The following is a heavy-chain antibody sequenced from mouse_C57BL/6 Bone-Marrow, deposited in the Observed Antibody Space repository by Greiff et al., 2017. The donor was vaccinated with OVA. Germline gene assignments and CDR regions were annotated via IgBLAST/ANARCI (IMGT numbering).Heavy chain of an antibody. V-gene: IGHV1-59*01. J-gene: IGHJ4*01. Sequence: QVQLKQPGAELVRPGTSVKLSCKASGYTFTSYWMHWVKQRPGQGLEWIGVIDPSDSYTNYNQKFKGKATLNVDTSSSTAYVQLSSLTSEDSAVYYCARSAYRYAMDYWGQGTSVTVSS. CDR3: ARSAYRYAMDY. D-gene: IGHD2-10*01. CDR1: GYTFTSYW. CDR2: IDPSDSYT.